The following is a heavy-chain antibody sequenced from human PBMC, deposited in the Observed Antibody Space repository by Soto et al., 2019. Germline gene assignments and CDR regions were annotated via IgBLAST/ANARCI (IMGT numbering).Heavy chain of an antibody. J-gene: IGHJ4*03. V-gene: IGHV3-9*01. CDR3: ARDLY. CDR2: ISWNSGSI. CDR1: GFTFDDYA. Sequence: LRLSCAASGFTFDDYAMHWVRQAPGKGLEWVSGISWNSGSIGYADSVKGRFTISRDNAKNSLYLQMNSLRAEDTAVYYCARDLYWGQGTMVTVSS.